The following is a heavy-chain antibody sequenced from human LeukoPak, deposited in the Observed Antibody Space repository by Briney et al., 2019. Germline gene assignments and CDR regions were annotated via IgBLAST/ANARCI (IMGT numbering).Heavy chain of an antibody. Sequence: ASVKVSCKASGYIFTTYDIGWVRQATGQGLEWMGWLNPNSGNAGYAQKFQGRVTISRNTSISTAYMELSSLRSDDTAIYYCARREFLGWFDPWGQGTLVTVSS. CDR3: ARREFLGWFDP. J-gene: IGHJ5*02. V-gene: IGHV1-8*03. CDR2: LNPNSGNA. CDR1: GYIFTTYD. D-gene: IGHD7-27*01.